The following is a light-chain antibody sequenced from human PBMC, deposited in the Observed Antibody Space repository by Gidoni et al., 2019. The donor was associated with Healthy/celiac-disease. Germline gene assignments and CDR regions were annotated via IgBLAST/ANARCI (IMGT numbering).Light chain of an antibody. J-gene: IGKJ2*01. V-gene: IGKV2-28*01. CDR1: QSILHSNGYHY. Sequence: DMVMTQSPLSLPVTPGEPASISCRSSQSILHSNGYHYLDWYLQKPGQSPQLLIYLGSNRASGVPDRFSGSGSGTDFTLKISSVEAEDVGVYYCLQALQTPYTFGQGTKLEIK. CDR2: LGS. CDR3: LQALQTPYT.